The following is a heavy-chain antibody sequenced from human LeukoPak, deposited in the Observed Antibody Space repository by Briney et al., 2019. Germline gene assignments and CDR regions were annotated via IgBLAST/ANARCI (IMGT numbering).Heavy chain of an antibody. J-gene: IGHJ4*02. V-gene: IGHV5-51*01. CDR1: GYSFTSYW. CDR3: TRLYGSGSYYNPLGY. Sequence: GESLKISCKGSGYSFTSYWIGWVRQMPGKGLEWMGIIYPGDSDTRYSPSFQGQVTISADKSISTAYLQWSSLKASDTTMYYYTRLYGSGSYYNPLGYWGQGTLVTVSS. CDR2: IYPGDSDT. D-gene: IGHD3-10*01.